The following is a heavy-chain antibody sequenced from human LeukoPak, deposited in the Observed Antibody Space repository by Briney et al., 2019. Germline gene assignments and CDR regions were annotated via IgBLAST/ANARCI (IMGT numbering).Heavy chain of an antibody. J-gene: IGHJ4*02. V-gene: IGHV3-74*01. CDR3: ARRTAAGKYYFDS. Sequence: GGSLRLSCAASGFTFSSYWMHWVRQAPGKGLVWVSVISTDGSSTNYADSVKGRFTISRDNAKNTLYLQMNSLRAEDTAVYYCARRTAAGKYYFDSWGQGTLVTVSS. CDR1: GFTFSSYW. CDR2: ISTDGSST. D-gene: IGHD6-13*01.